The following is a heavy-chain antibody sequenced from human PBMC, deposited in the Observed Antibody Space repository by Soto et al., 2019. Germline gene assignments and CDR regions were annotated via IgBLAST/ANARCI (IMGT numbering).Heavy chain of an antibody. CDR3: ARENKFDASILDV. CDR1: GASISAGGYY. V-gene: IGHV4-31*03. J-gene: IGHJ6*02. CDR2: ISYTGDT. Sequence: QVQLQESGPGLVKPSQTLSLTCTVSGASISAGGYYWSWIRQHPVKGLEWIGYISYTGDTFYNPSLRSRLSISVDTSENQFSLRLTSVTAADTAVYYCARENKFDASILDVWGQGTTVTVSS. D-gene: IGHD3-10*01.